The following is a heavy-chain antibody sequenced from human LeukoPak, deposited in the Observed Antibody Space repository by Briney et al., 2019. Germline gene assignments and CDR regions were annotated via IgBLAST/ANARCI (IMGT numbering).Heavy chain of an antibody. CDR3: ATSDTVSTYNWFDP. CDR1: GGSISSNTYF. Sequence: PSETLSLTCNVSGGSISSNTYFWGWIRRPPGKGLEWIGSIRYSGSTYYNPSLKSRATISVDTSKNQFSLNLSSLTAADTAVYYCATSDTVSTYNWFDPWGQGTLVTVS. CDR2: IRYSGST. V-gene: IGHV4-39*01. J-gene: IGHJ5*02. D-gene: IGHD5/OR15-5a*01.